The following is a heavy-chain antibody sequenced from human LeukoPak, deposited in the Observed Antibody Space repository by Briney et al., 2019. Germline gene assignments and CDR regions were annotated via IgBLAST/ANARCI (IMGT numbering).Heavy chain of an antibody. CDR1: GGTFSSYA. J-gene: IGHJ4*02. CDR2: IIPILGIA. CDR3: ATYSVDYGGNSGFDY. Sequence: SVKVSCKASGGTFSSYAISWVRQAPGQGLEWMGRIIPILGIANYAQKFQGRVTITADKSTSTAYMELSSLRSEDTAVYYCATYSVDYGGNSGFDYWGQGTLVTVSS. D-gene: IGHD4-23*01. V-gene: IGHV1-69*04.